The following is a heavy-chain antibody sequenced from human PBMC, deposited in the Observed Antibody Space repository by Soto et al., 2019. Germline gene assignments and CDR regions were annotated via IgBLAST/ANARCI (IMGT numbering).Heavy chain of an antibody. CDR1: GGSISSSIYY. V-gene: IGHV4-39*02. CDR3: ARDLYSSWFDP. Sequence: PSETRSRTWTVSGGSISSSIYYWVWIRQPPGKGLEWIGSIYYSGSTYYNPSLKSRVTISVDTSKNQFSLKLSSVTAADTAVYYCARDLYSSWFDPWGQGTLVTVSS. D-gene: IGHD2-8*01. CDR2: IYYSGST. J-gene: IGHJ5*02.